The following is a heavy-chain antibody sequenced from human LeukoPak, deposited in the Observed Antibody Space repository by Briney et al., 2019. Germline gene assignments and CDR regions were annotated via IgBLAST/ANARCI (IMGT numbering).Heavy chain of an antibody. CDR3: ARVFSYPLRAPFDP. V-gene: IGHV4-59*01. D-gene: IGHD3-3*01. Sequence: SETLSLTCTVSGGSISSYYWSWIRQPPGKGLEWIGFIFYSGSTNYNPSLKSRVTISVDTSKNQFSLKMSSVTAADTAVYYCARVFSYPLRAPFDPWGQGTLVTVSS. CDR2: IFYSGST. J-gene: IGHJ5*02. CDR1: GGSISSYY.